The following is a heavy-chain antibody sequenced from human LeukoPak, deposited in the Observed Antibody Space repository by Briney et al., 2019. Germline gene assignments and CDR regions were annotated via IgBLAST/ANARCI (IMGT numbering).Heavy chain of an antibody. J-gene: IGHJ5*02. CDR3: ARDLSRISYYDISTGPYDWFDP. Sequence: ASVKVSCKAFGYTFTSYGISWVRQAPGQGLEWMGWISAYNGNTNYAQKLQGRVTMTTDTSTSTAYMELRSLRSDDTAVYYCARDLSRISYYDISTGPYDWFDPWGQGTLVTVSS. D-gene: IGHD3-9*01. V-gene: IGHV1-18*01. CDR1: GYTFTSYG. CDR2: ISAYNGNT.